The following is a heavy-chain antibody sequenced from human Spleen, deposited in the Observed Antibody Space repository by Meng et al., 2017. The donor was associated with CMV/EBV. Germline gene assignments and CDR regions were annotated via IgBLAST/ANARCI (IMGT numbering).Heavy chain of an antibody. D-gene: IGHD3-22*01. V-gene: IGHV3-53*01. CDR2: NYSGRKA. CDR1: GFAVSSNY. J-gene: IGHJ6*02. CDR3: ARVGDYDSSGYGGMDV. Sequence: GGSLRLSCAASGFAVSSNYVNWVRQAPGKGLEWVSFNYSGRKAYYADSVKGRFTLSRDNSKNTLHLQMNSLTGEDTAVYFCARVGDYDSSGYGGMDVWGQGTTVTVSS.